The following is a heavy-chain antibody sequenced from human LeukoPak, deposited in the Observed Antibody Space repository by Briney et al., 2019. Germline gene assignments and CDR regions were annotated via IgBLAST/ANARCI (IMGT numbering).Heavy chain of an antibody. CDR3: ARQGSEIDY. Sequence: TGGSLRLSCAASGFTLSHYYMTWIRQAPGKGLEWLSCISSSGDTIYYADSVKGRFTVSRDNAENSLYLQMNSMRAEDTAMYYCARQGSEIDYWGQGTLVTVSS. CDR1: GFTLSHYY. CDR2: ISSSGDTI. J-gene: IGHJ4*02. V-gene: IGHV3-11*01.